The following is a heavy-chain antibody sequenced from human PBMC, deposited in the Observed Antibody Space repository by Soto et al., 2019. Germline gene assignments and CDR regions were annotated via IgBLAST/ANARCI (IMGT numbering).Heavy chain of an antibody. V-gene: IGHV3-23*01. CDR3: AKDRWSGGYAAGDY. CDR2: ISVPDGST. D-gene: IGHD2-2*01. CDR1: GFTFSNYA. J-gene: IGHJ4*02. Sequence: PGGSLRLSCAASGFTFSNYAMSWVRQAPGKGLDWVSTISVPDGSTYYADSVKGRFTISRDNSKNTLYLQMTSLRAEDTAVYYCAKDRWSGGYAAGDYWGQGTLVTVSS.